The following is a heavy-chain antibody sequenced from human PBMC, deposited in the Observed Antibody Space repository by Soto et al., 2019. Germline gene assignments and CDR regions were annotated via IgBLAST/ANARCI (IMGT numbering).Heavy chain of an antibody. CDR2: IYYSGST. J-gene: IGHJ5*02. CDR1: GGSISSYY. Sequence: SLTCTVSGGSISSYYWSWIRQPPGKGLEWIGYIYYSGSTNYNPSLKSRVTISVDTSKNQFSLKLSSVTAADTAVYYCARALRFLEWSPSWFDPWGQGTLVTVSS. D-gene: IGHD3-3*01. V-gene: IGHV4-59*01. CDR3: ARALRFLEWSPSWFDP.